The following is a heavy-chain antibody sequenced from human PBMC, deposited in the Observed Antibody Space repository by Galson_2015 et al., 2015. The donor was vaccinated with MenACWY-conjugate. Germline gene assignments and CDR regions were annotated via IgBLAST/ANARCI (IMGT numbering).Heavy chain of an antibody. CDR2: ISGNGDTI. Sequence: SLRLSCAASGFTLGNYWMHWVRQAPGKGLVWVSRISGNGDTITYADSVKGRFTISRDSAKNTLYLQMDSLREGDMAVYYCTRIEEGGGRSFDYWGQGTLVTVSS. CDR3: TRIEEGGGRSFDY. V-gene: IGHV3-74*01. J-gene: IGHJ4*02. D-gene: IGHD2-15*01. CDR1: GFTLGNYW.